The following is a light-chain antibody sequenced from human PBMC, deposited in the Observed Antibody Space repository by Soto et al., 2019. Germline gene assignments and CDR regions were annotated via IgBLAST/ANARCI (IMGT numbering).Light chain of an antibody. CDR2: GAS. CDR3: QQYSSSPPEFT. J-gene: IGKJ3*01. CDR1: QSISSSY. Sequence: EIVLTQSPGTLSLSPGERATLSCRASQSISSSYLAWYQQRPGQAPRLLIFGASYRATGIPDRFSGSGSGTEFTLTISRLQPEDFAVYYCQQYSSSPPEFTFGPGTKVDSK. V-gene: IGKV3-20*01.